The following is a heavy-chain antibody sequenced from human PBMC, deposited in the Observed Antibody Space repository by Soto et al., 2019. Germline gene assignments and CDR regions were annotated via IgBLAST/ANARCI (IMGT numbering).Heavy chain of an antibody. D-gene: IGHD3-9*01. J-gene: IGHJ2*01. CDR1: GGSFSGYY. Sequence: QVQLQQWGAGPLRPLETLSLTCGVSGGSFSGYYWAWIRQSPGKGLEWIGEINDRGSINYNPTLKSRVSISVDKSKNHYSLSLRSVTAADKAVCSGARESHDILAGPPWVWYCDLWGRGTLVTVSS. CDR2: INDRGSI. CDR3: ARESHDILAGPPWVWYCDL. V-gene: IGHV4-34*01.